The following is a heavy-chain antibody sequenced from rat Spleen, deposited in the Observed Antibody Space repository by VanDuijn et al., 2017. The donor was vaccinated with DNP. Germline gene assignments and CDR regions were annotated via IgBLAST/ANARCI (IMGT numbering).Heavy chain of an antibody. CDR1: GFTFSAYY. J-gene: IGHJ2*01. V-gene: IGHV5-22*01. Sequence: EVQLVESGGGLVQPGRSLKLSCAASGFTFSAYYMAWVRQAPAKGLEWVAYIGSPAYAPYYTDSVKGRSAISRDNAKSTLYLQMNSLRSEDMATYYCVRWNSGHFDYWGQGVMVTVSS. CDR2: IGSPAYAP. D-gene: IGHD4-3*01. CDR3: VRWNSGHFDY.